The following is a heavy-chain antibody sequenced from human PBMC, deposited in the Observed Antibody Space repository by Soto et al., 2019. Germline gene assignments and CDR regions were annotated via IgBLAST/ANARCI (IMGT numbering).Heavy chain of an antibody. Sequence: GASVKVSCKASGYTFTSYGISWVRQAPGQGLEWMGWISAYNGNTNYAQKLQGRVTMTTDTSPSTAYMELRSLRSDDTAVYYCARATHYDFWSGYYTGWFDPWGQGTLVTVSS. CDR1: GYTFTSYG. J-gene: IGHJ5*02. CDR2: ISAYNGNT. CDR3: ARATHYDFWSGYYTGWFDP. V-gene: IGHV1-18*01. D-gene: IGHD3-3*01.